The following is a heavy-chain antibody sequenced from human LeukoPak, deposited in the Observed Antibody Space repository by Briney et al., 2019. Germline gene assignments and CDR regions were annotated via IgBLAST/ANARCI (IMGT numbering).Heavy chain of an antibody. Sequence: ASVKISCKASGYTFTSYDINWVRQATGQGLEWMGWMNPNSGNTGYAQKFQGRVTITRDTSISTAYMELSRLRSDDTAVYYCARGFIVVVPAASDAFDIWGQGTMVTVSS. CDR1: GYTFTSYD. CDR3: ARGFIVVVPAASDAFDI. J-gene: IGHJ3*02. CDR2: MNPNSGNT. D-gene: IGHD2-2*01. V-gene: IGHV1-8*03.